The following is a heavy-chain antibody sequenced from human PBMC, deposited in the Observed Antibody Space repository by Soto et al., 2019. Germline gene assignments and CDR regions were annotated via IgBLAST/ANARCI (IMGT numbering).Heavy chain of an antibody. CDR1: GFAFSTFD. J-gene: IGHJ4*02. V-gene: IGHV3-23*01. CDR2: IRGSSGST. CDR3: VKGAWLDY. Sequence: EVQLLESGGGLIQPRGSLILSCAASGFAFSTFDMTWVRQPPGKGLEWVSLIRGSSGSTYYADSVKGRFTISKDNSKNTLYLQMNSLRAEDTAVYFCVKGAWLDYWGQENMVTVSS.